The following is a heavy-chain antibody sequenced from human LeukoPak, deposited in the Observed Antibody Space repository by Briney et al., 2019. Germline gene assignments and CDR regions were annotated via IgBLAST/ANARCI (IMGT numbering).Heavy chain of an antibody. D-gene: IGHD3-10*01. CDR3: ARDGSYYYGSGSYYQVDY. CDR2: IYTSGST. Sequence: PSETLSLTCTVSGGSISSYYWSWIRQPAGKGLEWIGRIYTSGSTNYNPSLKSRVTMSVDTSKNQFSLKLSSVTAADTAVYYCARDGSYYYGSGSYYQVDYWGQGTLVTVSS. CDR1: GGSISSYY. V-gene: IGHV4-4*07. J-gene: IGHJ4*02.